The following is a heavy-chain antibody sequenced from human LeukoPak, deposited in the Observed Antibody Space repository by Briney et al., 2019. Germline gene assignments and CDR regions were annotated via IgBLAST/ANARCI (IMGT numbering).Heavy chain of an antibody. CDR2: ISGGTT. J-gene: IGHJ4*02. D-gene: IGHD6-19*01. Sequence: PGGSLGLSCTASGFTFGDCLMSWFRQAPGKGLEWIGFISGGTTEYAASVKGRFTISRDDSTSIAYLQMNSLTTEDTAVYYCSRGSGWLSVYWGQGTLVTVSS. CDR1: GFTFGDCL. CDR3: SRGSGWLSVY. V-gene: IGHV3-49*03.